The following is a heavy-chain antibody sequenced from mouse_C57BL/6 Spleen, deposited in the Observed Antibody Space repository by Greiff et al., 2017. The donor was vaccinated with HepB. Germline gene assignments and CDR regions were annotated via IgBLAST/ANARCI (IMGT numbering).Heavy chain of an antibody. D-gene: IGHD2-4*01. Sequence: EVQLVESGGGLVQPGGSLKLSCAASGFTFSDYYMYWVRQTPEKRLEWVAYISNGGGSTYYPDTVKGRFTISRDNAKNTLYLQMSRLKSEDTAMYYCARRDYDWYFDVWGTGTTVTVSS. CDR3: ARRDYDWYFDV. CDR1: GFTFSDYY. J-gene: IGHJ1*03. CDR2: ISNGGGST. V-gene: IGHV5-12*01.